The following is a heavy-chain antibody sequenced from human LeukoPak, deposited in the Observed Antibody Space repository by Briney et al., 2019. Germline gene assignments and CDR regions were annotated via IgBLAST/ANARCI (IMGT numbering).Heavy chain of an antibody. CDR2: IYYSGNT. V-gene: IGHV4-39*01. CDR1: GDSISTSNSY. J-gene: IGHJ5*02. D-gene: IGHD6-19*01. Sequence: PSETLSLTCTVSGDSISTSNSYWGWIRQPPGKGLEWIGSIYYSGNTYYNASLKSRFTISVDTSKNQFSLKLSSVTAADTAVYYCARGDPTSAVAGTMNWFDPWGQGTLVTVSS. CDR3: ARGDPTSAVAGTMNWFDP.